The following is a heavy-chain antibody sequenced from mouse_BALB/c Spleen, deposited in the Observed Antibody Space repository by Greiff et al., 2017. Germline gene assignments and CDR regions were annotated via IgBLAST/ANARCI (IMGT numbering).Heavy chain of an antibody. Sequence: EVQGVESGGGLVQPGGSLKLSCAASGFTFSSYGMSWVRQTPDKRLELVATINSNGGSTYYPDSVKGRFTISRDNAKNTLYLQMSSLKSEDTAMYYCASDYYGRSYWGQGTSVTVSS. CDR3: ASDYYGRSY. J-gene: IGHJ4*01. CDR1: GFTFSSYG. CDR2: INSNGGST. V-gene: IGHV5-6-3*01. D-gene: IGHD1-1*01.